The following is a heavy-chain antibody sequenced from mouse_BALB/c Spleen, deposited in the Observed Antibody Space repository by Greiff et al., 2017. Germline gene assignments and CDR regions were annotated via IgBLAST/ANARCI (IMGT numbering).Heavy chain of an antibody. J-gene: IGHJ3*01. CDR1: GFTFTDYY. CDR2: IRNKANGYTT. V-gene: IGHV7-3*02. CDR3: ARDRSWCAY. Sequence: EVQLVESGGGLVQPGGSLRLSCATSGFTFTDYYMSWVRQPPGKALEWLGFIRNKANGYTTEYSASVKGRFTISRDNSQSILYLQMNTLRAEDSATYYCARDRSWCAYWGQGTLVTVSA.